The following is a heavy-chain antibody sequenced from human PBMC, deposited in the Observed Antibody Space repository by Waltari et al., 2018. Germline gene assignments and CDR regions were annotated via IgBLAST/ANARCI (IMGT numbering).Heavy chain of an antibody. V-gene: IGHV3-30*03. Sequence: QVQLVESGGGVVQPGRSLRLSCAASGFTFNSYGMHWVRQAPGKGLEWVAVTSYDGRNKYYGDSVQGRFTMSRDNSKDTLYLQMNSLRIEDTAVYYCARDGVTWGYCSGGNCSPVGYMDVWGKGTTVTVSS. CDR3: ARDGVTWGYCSGGNCSPVGYMDV. CDR1: GFTFNSYG. J-gene: IGHJ6*03. D-gene: IGHD2-15*01. CDR2: TSYDGRNK.